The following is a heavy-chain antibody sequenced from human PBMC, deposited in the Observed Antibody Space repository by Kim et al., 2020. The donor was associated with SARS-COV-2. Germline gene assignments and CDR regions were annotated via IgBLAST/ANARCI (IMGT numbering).Heavy chain of an antibody. CDR3: ARGAGGYAGYILDD. V-gene: IGHV1-3*01. CDR1: GYTFTHYA. CDR2: ISGDNGDT. D-gene: IGHD3-22*01. J-gene: IGHJ4*02. Sequence: ASVKVSCKTSGYTFTHYAIHWVRQAPGQRLEWMGYISGDNGDTKYSQKFQGRVTITRDTSATTAYMELSSLTSEDTAVYYCARGAGGYAGYILDDWGQGT.